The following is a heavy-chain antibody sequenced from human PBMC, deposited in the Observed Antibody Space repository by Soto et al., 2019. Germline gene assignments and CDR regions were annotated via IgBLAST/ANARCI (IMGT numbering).Heavy chain of an antibody. CDR2: VYWDDDK. J-gene: IGHJ4*02. Sequence: QITLNESGPTLVKPTQTLTLTCTFSGFSLSTRDVGVGWIRQPPGEALEWLGVVYWDDDKTYRPSLKSRLTIPKDTSKNQVVLRITQLDPVDTSTFYCAHCRGGVASFWGQGTLVTVSS. CDR3: AHCRGGVASF. CDR1: GFSLSTRDVG. D-gene: IGHD2-2*01. V-gene: IGHV2-5*02.